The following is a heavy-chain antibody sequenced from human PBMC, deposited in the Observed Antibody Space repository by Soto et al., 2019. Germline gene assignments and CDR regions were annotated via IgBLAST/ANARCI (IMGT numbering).Heavy chain of an antibody. Sequence: PLGSLRLSFAASGFTFSSYGMHWVRQAPGKGLEWVAVISYDGSNKYYADSVKGRFTISRDNSKNTLYLQMNSLRAEDTAVYYCAKAESIAARRLNNYFDYWGQGTLVTVSS. D-gene: IGHD6-6*01. J-gene: IGHJ4*02. V-gene: IGHV3-30*18. CDR3: AKAESIAARRLNNYFDY. CDR1: GFTFSSYG. CDR2: ISYDGSNK.